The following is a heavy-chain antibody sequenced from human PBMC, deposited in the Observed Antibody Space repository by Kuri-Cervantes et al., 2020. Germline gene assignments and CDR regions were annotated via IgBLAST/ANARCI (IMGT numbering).Heavy chain of an antibody. V-gene: IGHV3-33*01. CDR2: IWYDGSNK. CDR3: AREEAGDSFDS. Sequence: LSLTCAASGFTFSSYGMHWVRQAPGKGLEWVAVIWYDGSNKYYADSVKGRFTISRDDSKNTLYLQMNSLRAEDTAVYYCAREEAGDSFDSWGQGTLVTVSS. J-gene: IGHJ5*01. D-gene: IGHD2-21*01. CDR1: GFTFSSYG.